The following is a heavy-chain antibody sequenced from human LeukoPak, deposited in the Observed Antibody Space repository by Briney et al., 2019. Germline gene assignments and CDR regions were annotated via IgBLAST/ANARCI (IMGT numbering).Heavy chain of an antibody. D-gene: IGHD4-17*01. CDR1: GFTFSRYG. Sequence: GRSLRLSCAASGFTFSRYGMHWVRQAPGKGLEWVAVISYDGNNKYYADSVKGRFTISRDNSENTLYLQMNGLRVEDTAVYYCAKDYGDYNFDYWGHGSLVAVSS. CDR2: ISYDGNNK. J-gene: IGHJ4*01. V-gene: IGHV3-30*18. CDR3: AKDYGDYNFDY.